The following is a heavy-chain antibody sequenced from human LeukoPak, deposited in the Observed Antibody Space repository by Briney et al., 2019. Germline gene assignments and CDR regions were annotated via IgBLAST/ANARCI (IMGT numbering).Heavy chain of an antibody. CDR3: ATVPLSGSGSYYNPTPFDY. CDR2: FDPEDGET. J-gene: IGHJ4*02. D-gene: IGHD3-10*01. Sequence: ASVKVSCKVSGYTFTELSMHWVRQAPGKGLEWMGGFDPEDGETFYAQKFQGRVTMTEDTSTNTAYMELSSLRSEDTAVYYCATVPLSGSGSYYNPTPFDYWGQGTLVTVSS. CDR1: GYTFTELS. V-gene: IGHV1-24*01.